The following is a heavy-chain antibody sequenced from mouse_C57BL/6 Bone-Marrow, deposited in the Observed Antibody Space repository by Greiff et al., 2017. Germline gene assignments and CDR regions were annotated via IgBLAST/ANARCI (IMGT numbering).Heavy chain of an antibody. CDR1: GYTFTSYW. V-gene: IGHV1-53*01. CDR3: ARRLGTGPYYYAMDY. J-gene: IGHJ4*01. D-gene: IGHD2-14*01. Sequence: QVQLQQPGTELVKPGASVKLSCKASGYTFTSYWMHWVKQRPGQGLEWIGNINPSNGGTNYNEKFKSKATLTVDKSSNTAYMQLSSLTSEDSAVYYCARRLGTGPYYYAMDYWGQGTSVTVSS. CDR2: INPSNGGT.